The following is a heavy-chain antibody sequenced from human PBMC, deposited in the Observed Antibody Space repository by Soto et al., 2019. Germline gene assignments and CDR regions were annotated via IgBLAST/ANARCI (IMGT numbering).Heavy chain of an antibody. Sequence: GSVRLSCGASGFTFSSSPMHWVRQPPGKGLEYISAISSNGGSTFYASSVKGRFTISRDNSKNTLYLQMGSLRAEDVAVYYCALSSTSFYYMDVWGKGTTVTVSS. CDR2: ISSNGGST. D-gene: IGHD2-2*01. V-gene: IGHV3-64*01. CDR3: ALSSTSFYYMDV. J-gene: IGHJ6*03. CDR1: GFTFSSSP.